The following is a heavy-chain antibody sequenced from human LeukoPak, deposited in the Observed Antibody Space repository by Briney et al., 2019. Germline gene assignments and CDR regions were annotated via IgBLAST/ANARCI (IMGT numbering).Heavy chain of an antibody. D-gene: IGHD5-12*01. CDR3: ARVPSGYDYSLDY. J-gene: IGHJ4*02. CDR1: GGSISSSNW. V-gene: IGHV4-4*02. CDR2: IYHSGST. Sequence: SETLSLTCAVSGGSISSSNWWSWVRQPPGKGLEWIGEIYHSGSTNYNPSLKSRVTISVDKSKNQFSLKLSSVTAADTAVYYCARVPSGYDYSLDYWGQGTLVTVSS.